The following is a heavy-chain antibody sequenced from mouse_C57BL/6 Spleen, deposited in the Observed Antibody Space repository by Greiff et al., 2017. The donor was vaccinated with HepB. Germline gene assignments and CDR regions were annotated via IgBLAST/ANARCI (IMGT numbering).Heavy chain of an antibody. Sequence: VQLQQSGAELVRPGTSVKVSCKASGYAFTNYLIEWVKQRPGQGLEWIGVINPGSGGTNYNEKFKGKATQTADKSSSTAYMQLSSLTSEDSAVYFCAGSNTGFAYWGQGTLVTVSA. CDR1: GYAFTNYL. D-gene: IGHD2-5*01. CDR3: AGSNTGFAY. V-gene: IGHV1-54*01. J-gene: IGHJ3*01. CDR2: INPGSGGT.